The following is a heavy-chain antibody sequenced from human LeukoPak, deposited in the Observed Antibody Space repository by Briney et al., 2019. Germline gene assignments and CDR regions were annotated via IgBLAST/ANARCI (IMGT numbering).Heavy chain of an antibody. CDR3: ARGYYGSGNNQYNWFDP. D-gene: IGHD3-10*01. CDR2: ISYSGST. V-gene: IGHV4-39*01. CDR1: GGSVSSPSHY. J-gene: IGHJ5*02. Sequence: PSETLSLTCAVSGGSVSSPSHYWGWIRQPPGKGLEWIGSISYSGSTNYNPSFKSRVTIFVDTSKKQFSLKLTSVTAADTSVYYCARGYYGSGNNQYNWFDPWGQGTLVSVSP.